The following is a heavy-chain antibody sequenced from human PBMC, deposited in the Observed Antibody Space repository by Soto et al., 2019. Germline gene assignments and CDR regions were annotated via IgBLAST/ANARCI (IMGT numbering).Heavy chain of an antibody. V-gene: IGHV4-39*01. J-gene: IGHJ4*02. CDR2: IYYSGRT. D-gene: IGHD2-21*02. Sequence: PSETLSLTCTVSGESISSSSYYWGWIRQPPGKGLEWIGSIYYSGRTYYNPSFKSRVTISIDTSKSQFSLKLSSVTATDTAVYYCARQRTTVVTQAYFDHWGQRALVTVS. CDR3: ARQRTTVVTQAYFDH. CDR1: GESISSSSYY.